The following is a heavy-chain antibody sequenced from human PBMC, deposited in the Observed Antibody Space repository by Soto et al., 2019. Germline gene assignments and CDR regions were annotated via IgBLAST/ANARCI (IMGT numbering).Heavy chain of an antibody. CDR1: GGSISSYS. D-gene: IGHD3-10*02. Sequence: SESLSLTCTVSGGSISSYSWSWIRQPPGEGLEWIGYIHYIGSTNYNPSPKSRATISLAKPENQSSLKVTSLTAAAPAVYYCAGRVPGTSVDYWGQGTLVTVSS. J-gene: IGHJ4*02. CDR2: IHYIGST. CDR3: AGRVPGTSVDY. V-gene: IGHV4-59*08.